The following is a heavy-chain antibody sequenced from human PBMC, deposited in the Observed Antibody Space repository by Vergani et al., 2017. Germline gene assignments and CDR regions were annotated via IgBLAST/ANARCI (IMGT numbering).Heavy chain of an antibody. Sequence: EVQLLESGGVLVQPGGSLRLSCATSGFTFSSSAMSWVRQAPGKGLEWVSTISGSGGSTYYGDSAKGRSTISRDNSKNTLFLQMNSLRPEDTAVYYCARDTVTGSRYFDYWGQGTLVTVSS. CDR1: GFTFSSSA. J-gene: IGHJ4*02. D-gene: IGHD6-19*01. CDR3: ARDTVTGSRYFDY. V-gene: IGHV3-23*01. CDR2: ISGSGGST.